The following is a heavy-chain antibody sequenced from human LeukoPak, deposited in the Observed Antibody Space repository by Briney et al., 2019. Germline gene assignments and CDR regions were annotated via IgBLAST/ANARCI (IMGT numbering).Heavy chain of an antibody. CDR1: GFTFSSHA. CDR2: ILYDGSNK. CDR3: AKRLSPYSSIWPLNY. Sequence: PGRSLRLSCAASGFTFSSHAMHWVRQAPGKGLEWVAVILYDGSNKYYADSMKGRFTISRDNSKNTLYLQMKRLSAEDTALYYCAKRLSPYSSIWPLNYWGQGTLVTVSS. J-gene: IGHJ4*02. V-gene: IGHV3-30-3*02. D-gene: IGHD6-13*01.